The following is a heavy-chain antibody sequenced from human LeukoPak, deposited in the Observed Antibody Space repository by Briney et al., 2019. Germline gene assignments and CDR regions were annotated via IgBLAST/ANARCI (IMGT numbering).Heavy chain of an antibody. V-gene: IGHV4-59*01. CDR3: ARGQPEEQWLVVGNWFDP. D-gene: IGHD6-19*01. Sequence: SETLSLTCTVSGGSISSYYWSWIRQPPGKGLEWIGYIYYSGSTNYNPSLKSRVTISVDTSKNQFSLKLSSVTAADAAVYYCARGQPEEQWLVVGNWFDPWGQGTLVTVSS. CDR2: IYYSGST. CDR1: GGSISSYY. J-gene: IGHJ5*02.